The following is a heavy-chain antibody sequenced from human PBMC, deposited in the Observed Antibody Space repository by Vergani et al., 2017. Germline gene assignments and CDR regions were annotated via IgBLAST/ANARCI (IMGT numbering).Heavy chain of an antibody. D-gene: IGHD2-2*01. CDR1: GFTFSSYG. CDR2: ISYDGSNK. Sequence: QVQLVESGGGVVQPGRSLRLSCAASGFTFSSYGMHWVRQAPGKGLEWVAVISYDGSNKYYADSVKGRFTISRDNSKNTLYLQMNSLRAEDMAVYYCAKDGPSSTSPGGYRYYYYYMDVWGKGTTVTVSS. V-gene: IGHV3-30*18. CDR3: AKDGPSSTSPGGYRYYYYYMDV. J-gene: IGHJ6*03.